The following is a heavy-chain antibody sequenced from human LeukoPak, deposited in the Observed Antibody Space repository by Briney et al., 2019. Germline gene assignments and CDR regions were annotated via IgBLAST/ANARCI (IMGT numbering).Heavy chain of an antibody. CDR2: INHSGNT. V-gene: IGHV4-39*07. CDR3: ARGPLKYYYGSGSYRSYMDV. J-gene: IGHJ6*03. Sequence: SETLSLTCTVSGGSINSSSYYWGWIRQPPGKGLEWIGEINHSGNTNYKPSLKSRVTISLDTSKNQFSLKLSSVTAADTAVYYCARGPLKYYYGSGSYRSYMDVWGKGTTVTVSS. D-gene: IGHD3-10*01. CDR1: GGSINSSSYY.